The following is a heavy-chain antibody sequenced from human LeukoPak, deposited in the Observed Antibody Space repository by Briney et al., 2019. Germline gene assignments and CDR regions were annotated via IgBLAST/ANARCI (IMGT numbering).Heavy chain of an antibody. CDR1: GGTFSSYA. Sequence: SVKVSCKASGGTFSSYAISWVRQAPGQGLEWMGGIIPIFGTANYARKFQGRVTITADKSTSTAYMELSSLRSEDTAVYYCARDAHYYGSGSYYTDAFDIWGQGTMVTVSS. D-gene: IGHD3-10*01. CDR2: IIPIFGTA. CDR3: ARDAHYYGSGSYYTDAFDI. J-gene: IGHJ3*02. V-gene: IGHV1-69*06.